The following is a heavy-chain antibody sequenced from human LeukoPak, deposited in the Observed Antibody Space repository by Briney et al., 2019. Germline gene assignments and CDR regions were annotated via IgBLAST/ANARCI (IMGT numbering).Heavy chain of an antibody. CDR2: IKSKTDGGTT. J-gene: IGHJ5*01. D-gene: IGHD6-13*01. CDR1: GFTFSDAW. CDR3: TTEYSRSWFGY. Sequence: GGSLRLSCAASGFTFSDAWMSWVRQAPGKGLEWVGRIKSKTDGGTTDYAAPVKGGFTISRDDSENTLYLQMNSLKTEDTAVYYCTTEYSRSWFGYWGQGALVTVSS. V-gene: IGHV3-15*01.